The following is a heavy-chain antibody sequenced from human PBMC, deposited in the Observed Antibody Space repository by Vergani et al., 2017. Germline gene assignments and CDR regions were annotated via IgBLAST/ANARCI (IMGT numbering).Heavy chain of an antibody. CDR1: GFTFSSYA. J-gene: IGHJ4*02. Sequence: EVQLLESGGGLVQPGGSLRLSCAASGFTFSSYAMSWVRQAPGKGLEWVSAISGSGGRTYDADSGKGRLNISRDNSKNTQYLQMNSLRAEETAVYYCAKGRSSSWDGPYWGQGTLVTVSS. D-gene: IGHD6-13*01. CDR3: AKGRSSSWDGPY. V-gene: IGHV3-23*01. CDR2: ISGSGGRT.